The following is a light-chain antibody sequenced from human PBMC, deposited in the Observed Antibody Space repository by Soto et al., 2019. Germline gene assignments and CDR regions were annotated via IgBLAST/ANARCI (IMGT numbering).Light chain of an antibody. Sequence: XXPGETAILSCRASQSVSSYLSWYQQKPGQAPRLLIYDASSRAPGVPARFSGSGSGTDFTLTISSLEPEDFALYYCQQRSSWITFGQGTRLEIE. CDR2: DAS. CDR3: QQRSSWIT. V-gene: IGKV3-11*01. CDR1: QSVSSY. J-gene: IGKJ5*01.